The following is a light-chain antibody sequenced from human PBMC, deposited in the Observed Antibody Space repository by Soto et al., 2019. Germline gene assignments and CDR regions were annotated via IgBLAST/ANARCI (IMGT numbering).Light chain of an antibody. CDR2: END. CDR1: SSNIGKSY. V-gene: IGLV1-51*01. CDR3: AALDNRLVAVV. Sequence: QSVLTQPPSVSAAPRQKVTISCSGSSSNIGKSYVSWYQQVPGTVPKLLIYENDKRPSGIPDRFSGSTSGTSATLVIPGLQTGDEADYYCAALDNRLVAVVFGGGTKLTVL. J-gene: IGLJ3*02.